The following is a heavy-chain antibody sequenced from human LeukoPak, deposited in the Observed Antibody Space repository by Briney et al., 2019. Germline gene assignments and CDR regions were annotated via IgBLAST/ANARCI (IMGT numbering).Heavy chain of an antibody. CDR2: IYPGDSAT. CDR1: GYSYTSYW. D-gene: IGHD3-10*01. Sequence: GESLKISCKGSGYSYTSYWIGWVRPMPGKGLEWMGIIYPGDSATRYSPSFQGQVTISADKSISTAYLQWSSLKDSDTAKYYCALGRRGAAGAFDIWGQGTLVTVSS. V-gene: IGHV5-51*01. CDR3: ALGRRGAAGAFDI. J-gene: IGHJ3*02.